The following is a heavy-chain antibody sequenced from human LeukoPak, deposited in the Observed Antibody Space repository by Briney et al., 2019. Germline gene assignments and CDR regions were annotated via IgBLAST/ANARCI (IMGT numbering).Heavy chain of an antibody. Sequence: PSETLSLTCTVSGGSISSGSYYWSWIRQPAGKGLEWIGRIYTSGSTNYNPSLKSRVTISVDTSKNQFSLKLSSVTAADTAVYYCAREKIKYCSSTSCYRDYYYYYMDVWGKGTTVTISS. CDR1: GGSISSGSYY. D-gene: IGHD2-2*01. CDR3: AREKIKYCSSTSCYRDYYYYYMDV. CDR2: IYTSGST. V-gene: IGHV4-61*02. J-gene: IGHJ6*03.